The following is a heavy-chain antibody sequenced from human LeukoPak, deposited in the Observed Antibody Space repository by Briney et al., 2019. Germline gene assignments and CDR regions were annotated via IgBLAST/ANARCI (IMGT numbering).Heavy chain of an antibody. CDR2: INPNSCGT. J-gene: IGHJ5*02. V-gene: IGHV1-2*06. CDR1: GYTFTGYY. CDR3: AREARYSRHHWFDP. Sequence: ASVKVSCKASGYTFTGYYMHWVRQAPGQGLEWMGRINPNSCGTNYAQKFQGRVTMTRDTSSSTAYMEVSRLRSDDTAVYYCAREARYSRHHWFDPWGQGTLVTVSS. D-gene: IGHD3-9*01.